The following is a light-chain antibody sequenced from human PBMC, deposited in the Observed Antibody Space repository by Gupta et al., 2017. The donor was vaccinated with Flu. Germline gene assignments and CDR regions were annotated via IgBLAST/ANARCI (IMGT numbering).Light chain of an antibody. J-gene: IGLJ1*01. CDR1: SSNIGSNT. CDR2: SNN. V-gene: IGLV1-44*01. CDR3: AAWDGSLNAFYV. Sequence: VTISCSGSSSNIGSNTVYWYQQLPGTAPKLLIYSNNQRPSGVPDRFSGSKSGTSATLGITGLQSEDEADYYCAAWDGSLNAFYVFGGGTKVTVL.